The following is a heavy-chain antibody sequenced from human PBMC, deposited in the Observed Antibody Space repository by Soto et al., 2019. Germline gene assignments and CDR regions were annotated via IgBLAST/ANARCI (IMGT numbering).Heavy chain of an antibody. CDR3: ARDRRNYDFWSGYYKYYYYGMDV. D-gene: IGHD3-3*01. V-gene: IGHV3-7*01. J-gene: IGHJ6*02. CDR1: GFTFSSYW. Sequence: EVQLVESGGGLVQPGGSLRLSCAASGFTFSSYWMSWVRQAPGKGLEWVANIKQDGSEKYYVDSVKGRFTISRDNAKNSLYLQMNSLRAEDTAVYYCARDRRNYDFWSGYYKYYYYGMDVWGQGTTVTVSS. CDR2: IKQDGSEK.